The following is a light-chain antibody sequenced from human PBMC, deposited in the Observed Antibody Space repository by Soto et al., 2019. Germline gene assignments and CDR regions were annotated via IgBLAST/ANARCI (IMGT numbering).Light chain of an antibody. CDR1: QSVSRTY. CDR3: QQFSSYPLT. Sequence: IVVTQSPGTVSLSPGERATLSCRASQSVSRTYLAWYQQKPGQAPRLLIYGASSRATGIPDRFSGSGSGTDFTLTISRLEPEDFAVYYCQQFSSYPLTFGGGTKV. J-gene: IGKJ4*01. V-gene: IGKV3-20*01. CDR2: GAS.